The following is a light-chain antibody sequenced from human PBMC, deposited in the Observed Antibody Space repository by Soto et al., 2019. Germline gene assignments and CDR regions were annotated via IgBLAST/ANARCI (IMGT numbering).Light chain of an antibody. CDR3: SSYTSSSTYV. CDR2: EVS. CDR1: SSDVGAYNY. V-gene: IGLV2-14*01. Sequence: QSVLTQPASVSGSPGQSITISCTGTSSDVGAYNYVSWYQQHPGKAPKLMIYEVSNRPSGVSNRFSASKSGNTASLTISGLQAEDEADYYCSSYTSSSTYVFGTGTKLTVL. J-gene: IGLJ1*01.